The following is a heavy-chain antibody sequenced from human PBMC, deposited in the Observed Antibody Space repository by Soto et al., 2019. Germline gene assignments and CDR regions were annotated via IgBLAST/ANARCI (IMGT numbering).Heavy chain of an antibody. CDR3: ARGREQLDWFDP. J-gene: IGHJ5*02. CDR1: GGSVSSGSYY. Sequence: SETLSLTCTVSGGSVSSGSYYWSWIRQPPGKGLEWIGYIYYSGSTNYNPSLKSRVTISVDTSKNQFSLKLSSVTAADTAVYYCARGREQLDWFDPWGQGTLVTVSS. V-gene: IGHV4-61*01. CDR2: IYYSGST. D-gene: IGHD6-6*01.